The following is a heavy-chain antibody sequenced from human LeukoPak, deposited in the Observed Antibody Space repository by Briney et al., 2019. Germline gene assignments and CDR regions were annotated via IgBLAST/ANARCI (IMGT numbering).Heavy chain of an antibody. CDR3: ARRAGDYSHPYDY. CDR1: GLTVSSNC. V-gene: IGHV3-53*01. J-gene: IGHJ4*02. CDR2: IYSGGST. D-gene: IGHD3-22*01. Sequence: GGSLRLSCAASGLTVSSNCMSWVRQAPGKGLEWVSLIYSGGSTYYTDSVKGRFTISRDNSKNTLYLQMNSLRAEDTAVCYCARRAGDYSHPYDYWGQGILVTVSS.